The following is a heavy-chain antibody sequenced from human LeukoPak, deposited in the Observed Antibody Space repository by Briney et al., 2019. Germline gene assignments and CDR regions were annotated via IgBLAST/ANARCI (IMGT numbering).Heavy chain of an antibody. Sequence: GGSLRLSCAASGFTVSSNYMSWVRQAPGKGLEWVSVIYSGGSTYYADSVKGRFTISRDNSKNTLYLQMNSLRAEDTAVYYCARGLTYYYDSSGYPRSYSFDYWGQGTLVTVSS. V-gene: IGHV3-66*01. D-gene: IGHD3-22*01. CDR2: IYSGGST. CDR1: GFTVSSNY. J-gene: IGHJ4*02. CDR3: ARGLTYYYDSSGYPRSYSFDY.